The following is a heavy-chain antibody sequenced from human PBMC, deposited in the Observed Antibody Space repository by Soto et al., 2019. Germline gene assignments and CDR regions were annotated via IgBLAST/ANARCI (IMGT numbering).Heavy chain of an antibody. V-gene: IGHV5-51*01. Sequence: PGESLKISCKGSGYSFTSYWIGWVRQMPGKGLEWMGIIYPGESDTRYSQSFQAQVTISADKSISTAYLQWSSLKASDTAFFYCARPMGCSGGSCYNIDYWGQGTLVTVSS. CDR3: ARPMGCSGGSCYNIDY. D-gene: IGHD2-15*01. CDR2: IYPGESDT. J-gene: IGHJ4*02. CDR1: GYSFTSYW.